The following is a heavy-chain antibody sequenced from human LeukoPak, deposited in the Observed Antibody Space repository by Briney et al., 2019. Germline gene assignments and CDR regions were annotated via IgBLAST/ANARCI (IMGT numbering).Heavy chain of an antibody. Sequence: GASVKVSCEASGYTFTFYYIHWVRQAPGQGLEWMGWIFPNNGNTKYAQKFQGRFTMTRDTSISTAYMELTRLRSDDTAVYYCATGLGVLDPGANSWGQGTLVTVSS. CDR2: IFPNNGNT. CDR1: GYTFTFYY. CDR3: ATGLGVLDPGANS. J-gene: IGHJ4*02. V-gene: IGHV1-2*02. D-gene: IGHD3/OR15-3a*01.